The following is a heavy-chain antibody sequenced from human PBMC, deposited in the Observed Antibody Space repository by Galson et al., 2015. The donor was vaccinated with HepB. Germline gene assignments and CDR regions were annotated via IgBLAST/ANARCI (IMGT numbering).Heavy chain of an antibody. D-gene: IGHD3-9*01. J-gene: IGHJ6*02. V-gene: IGHV1-69*13. CDR3: ARFGTRGSLRYFDWGHGMDV. CDR2: IITIIGTA. Sequence: SVKVSCKASGGTLSSHAINWVRQAPGQGLEWMGGIITIIGTANYAQKFQGRVTITADESTSTAYMELSSLRSEDTAVYYCARFGTRGSLRYFDWGHGMDVWGQGTTVTVSS. CDR1: GGTLSSHA.